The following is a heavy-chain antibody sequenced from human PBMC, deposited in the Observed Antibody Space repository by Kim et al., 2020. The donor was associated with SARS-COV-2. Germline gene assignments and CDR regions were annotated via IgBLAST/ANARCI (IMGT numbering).Heavy chain of an antibody. V-gene: IGHV4-4*02. J-gene: IGHJ6*02. Sequence: SETLSLTCAVSGGSISSSNWWSWVRQPPGKGLDWIGEIYHSGSTNYNPSLKSRVTISVDKSKNQFSLKLSSVTAADTAVYYCARDRKPWFGELLAADGMDVWGQGTTVTVSS. D-gene: IGHD3-10*01. CDR2: IYHSGST. CDR3: ARDRKPWFGELLAADGMDV. CDR1: GGSISSSNW.